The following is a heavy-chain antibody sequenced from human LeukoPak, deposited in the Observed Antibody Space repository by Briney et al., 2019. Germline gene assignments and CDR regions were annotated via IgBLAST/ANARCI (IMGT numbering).Heavy chain of an antibody. CDR2: IYYSGST. CDR3: ASYRRNFDWSQNWLDS. CDR1: GGSISSYY. J-gene: IGHJ5*01. Sequence: SETLSLTCTVSGGSISSYYWHWIRQPPGKGLEWIGYIYYSGSTKYNPSLKSRVTISVDKSKNQFSLRLRPETAADTAVYYCASYRRNFDWSQNWLDSWGQGTLVTVSS. V-gene: IGHV4-59*08. D-gene: IGHD3-9*01.